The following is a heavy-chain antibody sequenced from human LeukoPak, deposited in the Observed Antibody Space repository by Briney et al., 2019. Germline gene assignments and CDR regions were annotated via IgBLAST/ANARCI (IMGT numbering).Heavy chain of an antibody. CDR3: ARVRYFDDTGYYYDFDY. Sequence: PSETLSLTCTVSGYSISRGYFWGWIRQPPGKGLEWIGNIYHSGTTYYNPSLKSRVTISIDTFKNQFSLEVTSVTAADTAVYFCARVRYFDDTGYYYDFDYWGQGTLVTVSS. CDR2: IYHSGTT. D-gene: IGHD3-22*01. CDR1: GYSISRGYF. J-gene: IGHJ4*02. V-gene: IGHV4-38-2*02.